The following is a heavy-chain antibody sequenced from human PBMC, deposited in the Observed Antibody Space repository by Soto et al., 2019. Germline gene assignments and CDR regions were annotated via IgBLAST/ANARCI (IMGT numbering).Heavy chain of an antibody. CDR1: GGSSSSSGYC. CDR2: IFYSGST. J-gene: IGHJ4*02. Sequence: PSETQSLTCTFSGGSSSSSGYCWGWDRQPPGKGLEWIGSIFYSGSTHYKPSLQSRVTISGDTSKNQFSLKLSSVTAADTAVYYCARTPDSSGYYFDYWGQGTLVTVSS. V-gene: IGHV4-39*01. CDR3: ARTPDSSGYYFDY. D-gene: IGHD3-22*01.